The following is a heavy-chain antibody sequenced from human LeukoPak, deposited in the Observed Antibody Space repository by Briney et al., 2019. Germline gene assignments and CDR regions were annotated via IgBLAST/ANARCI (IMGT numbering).Heavy chain of an antibody. CDR2: ISNSSSYI. V-gene: IGHV3-21*01. CDR3: ARDSPYGDYEVGYYFDY. J-gene: IGHJ4*02. D-gene: IGHD4-17*01. CDR1: GFTFSSYR. Sequence: GGSLRLSCAASGFTFSSYRMNWVRQAPGKGLEWVSSISNSSSYIYYADSVKGRFTISRDNAKNSLYLQMNSLRAEDTAVYYCARDSPYGDYEVGYYFDYWGQGTLVTVPS.